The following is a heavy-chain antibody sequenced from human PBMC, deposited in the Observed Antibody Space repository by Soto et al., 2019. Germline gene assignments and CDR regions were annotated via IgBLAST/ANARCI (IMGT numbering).Heavy chain of an antibody. CDR1: GFTFSSYG. CDR3: ARDLYPSNWFDP. J-gene: IGHJ5*02. V-gene: IGHV3-33*01. CDR2: IWYDGSNE. D-gene: IGHD3-16*02. Sequence: GGSLRLSCAASGFTFSSYGMHWVRQAPGKGLEWVAVIWYDGSNENYADSVKCRFTISRDNSKNMLYLQMNSLRAEDTAVYYCARDLYPSNWFDPWGQGTLVTVSS.